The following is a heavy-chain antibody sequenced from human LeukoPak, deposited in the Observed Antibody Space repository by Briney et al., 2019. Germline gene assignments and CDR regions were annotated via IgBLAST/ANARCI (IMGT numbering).Heavy chain of an antibody. CDR3: ARLAIWSTWYFDR. J-gene: IGHJ2*01. Sequence: SETLSLTCTVSGASISSYYWNWIRQSPGKGLEWIGCLYPSGSTNYNPSLKSRVSISVDTSKNQFSLNLNSVAAADTAVYYCARLAIWSTWYFDRWGRGTLVTVSS. D-gene: IGHD3-3*01. CDR1: GASISSYY. CDR2: LYPSGST. V-gene: IGHV4-4*09.